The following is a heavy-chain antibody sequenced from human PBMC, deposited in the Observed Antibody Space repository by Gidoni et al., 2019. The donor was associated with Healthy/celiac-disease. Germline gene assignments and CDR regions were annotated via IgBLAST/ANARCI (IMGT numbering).Heavy chain of an antibody. J-gene: IGHJ4*02. CDR2: ISYDGSDK. V-gene: IGHV3-30*04. CDR3: ARDLVGGLRQTRGGITY. CDR1: GFPSSSFA. Sequence: QVQLVESGGGVVQPGRSLRLSCAASGFPSSSFAMHWVRQAPGKGLGWVAVISYDGSDKYYADSVKGRFTISRDQSENTLSLQMNSLRPDDTAVYYCARDLVGGLRQTRGGITYWGQGALVTVSS. D-gene: IGHD3-16*01.